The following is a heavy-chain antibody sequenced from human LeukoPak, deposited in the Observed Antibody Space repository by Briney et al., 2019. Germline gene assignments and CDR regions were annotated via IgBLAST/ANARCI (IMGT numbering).Heavy chain of an antibody. V-gene: IGHV3-49*04. CDR2: IRSSGTT. D-gene: IGHD4-17*01. CDR1: GFTFANYA. CDR3: SRDRNYGDPNFFSGMDV. Sequence: GGSLRLSCTASGFTFANYAINWVRRAPGKGLEWVGLIRSSGTTYYAASVRGRFTISRDNSKSTAYLQMNSLEIGDTALYFCSRDRNYGDPNFFSGMDVWGQGTTVTVSS. J-gene: IGHJ6*02.